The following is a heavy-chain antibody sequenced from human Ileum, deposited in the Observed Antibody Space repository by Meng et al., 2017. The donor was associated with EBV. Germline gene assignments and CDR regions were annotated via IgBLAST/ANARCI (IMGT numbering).Heavy chain of an antibody. CDR3: ARGEGGYCSTTTCYLGT. CDR1: GYTFTRRA. Sequence: QVERVQSGLELKPPGASVNVSCKASGYTFTRRAIHWVRQAPGQGLEWMGWINTDTSNPTYAQGLTGRFVFSLDTSVSTAYLQIGSLMAEDTAVYYCARGEGGYCSTTTCYLGTWGQGTLVTVSS. J-gene: IGHJ4*02. CDR2: INTDTSNP. D-gene: IGHD2-2*01. V-gene: IGHV7-4-1*01.